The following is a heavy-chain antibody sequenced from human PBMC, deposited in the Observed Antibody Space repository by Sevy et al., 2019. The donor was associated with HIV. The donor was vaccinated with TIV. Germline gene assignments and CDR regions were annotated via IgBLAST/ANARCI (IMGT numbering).Heavy chain of an antibody. CDR1: GFTFSSYA. V-gene: IGHV3-30-3*01. J-gene: IGHJ6*02. Sequence: GGSLRLSCAASGFTFSSYAMHWVRQAPGKGLEWVAVISYDGSNKYYADSVKGRFTISRDNSKNTLYLQMNSLGAEDSAVYYCARNRRARVAVAGYNGMDVWGQGNTVTVSS. D-gene: IGHD6-19*01. CDR2: ISYDGSNK. CDR3: ARNRRARVAVAGYNGMDV.